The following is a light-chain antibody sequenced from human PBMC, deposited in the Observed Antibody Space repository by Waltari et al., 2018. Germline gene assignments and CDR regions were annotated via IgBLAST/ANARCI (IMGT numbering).Light chain of an antibody. V-gene: IGLV1-44*01. Sequence: QSVLTQPPSASGTPGQRVTISCSGSSSNIGSTTVNCYQQLPGTAPNLLIYSNNQRPSGVPDRFSGSKSGTSASLAISGLQSEDEADYYCAAWDDSLNGLYVFGTGTKVTVL. CDR2: SNN. CDR3: AAWDDSLNGLYV. CDR1: SSNIGSTT. J-gene: IGLJ1*01.